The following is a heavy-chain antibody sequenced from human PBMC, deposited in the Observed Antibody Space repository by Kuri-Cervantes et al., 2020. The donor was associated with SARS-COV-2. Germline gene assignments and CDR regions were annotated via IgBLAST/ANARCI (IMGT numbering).Heavy chain of an antibody. CDR3: ARVRFSSGYYYYYGMDV. CDR2: INHSGST. CDR1: GGSFSGYY. D-gene: IGHD3-22*01. Sequence: GSLRLSCAVYGGSFSGYYWSWIRQPPGKGLEWIGEINHSGSTNYNPSLKSRVTISVDTSKNQFSLKLSSVTAAGTAVYYCARVRFSSGYYYYYGMDVWGQGTTVTVSS. J-gene: IGHJ6*02. V-gene: IGHV4-34*01.